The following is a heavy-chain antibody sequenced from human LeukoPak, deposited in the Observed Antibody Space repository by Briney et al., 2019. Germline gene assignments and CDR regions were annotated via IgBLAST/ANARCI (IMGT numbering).Heavy chain of an antibody. CDR1: GFTFSSYS. CDR2: ISSSSSTI. Sequence: GGSLRLSCAASGFTFSSYSMNWVRQAPGKGLEWVSYISSSSSTIYYADSVKGRFTISRDNAKNSLYLQMNSLRAEDTAVYYCARAFYSNYYGMDVWGRGTTVTVSS. D-gene: IGHD4-11*01. J-gene: IGHJ6*02. CDR3: ARAFYSNYYGMDV. V-gene: IGHV3-48*01.